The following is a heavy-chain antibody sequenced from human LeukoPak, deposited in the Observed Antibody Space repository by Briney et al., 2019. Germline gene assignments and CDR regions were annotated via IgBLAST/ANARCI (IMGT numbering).Heavy chain of an antibody. CDR1: GGSISSGSYY. J-gene: IGHJ3*02. D-gene: IGHD3-22*01. CDR3: ASNYYDFSAFDI. Sequence: SETLSLTCTVSGGSISSGSYYWSWIRQPAGKGLEWIGRIYTSGSTNYNPSLKSRVTMSVDTSKNQFSLKLSSVTAADTAVYYCASNYYDFSAFDIWGQGTMVTVSS. CDR2: IYTSGST. V-gene: IGHV4-61*02.